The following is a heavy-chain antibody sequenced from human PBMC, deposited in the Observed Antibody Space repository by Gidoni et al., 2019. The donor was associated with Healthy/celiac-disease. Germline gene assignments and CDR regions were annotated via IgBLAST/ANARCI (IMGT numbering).Heavy chain of an antibody. CDR1: GFTVSSNY. D-gene: IGHD3-10*01. Sequence: EVQLVESGGGLVQPGGSLRLSCAVSGFTVSSNYMSWVRQAPGKGLEWVSVIYSDDNTYYADSVKGRFTISRDNSKNTVYLQMNSLRAEDTAVYYCARAWGVGFGDPFDYWGQGTLVTVSS. J-gene: IGHJ4*02. CDR3: ARAWGVGFGDPFDY. V-gene: IGHV3-66*02. CDR2: IYSDDNT.